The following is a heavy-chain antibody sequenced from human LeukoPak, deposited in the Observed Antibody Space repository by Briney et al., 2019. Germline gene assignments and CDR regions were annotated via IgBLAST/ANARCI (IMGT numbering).Heavy chain of an antibody. Sequence: PGGSLRLSCAASRFTFSNYSMNWVRQAPGKGLEWVSSISRGSGHIYYADSVKGRFTISRDNAKKSLYLQMNSLRAEDTAVYYCARDPGPFTVTFDYWGQGTLVTVSS. CDR3: ARDPGPFTVTFDY. J-gene: IGHJ4*02. V-gene: IGHV3-21*01. CDR1: RFTFSNYS. CDR2: ISRGSGHI. D-gene: IGHD4-11*01.